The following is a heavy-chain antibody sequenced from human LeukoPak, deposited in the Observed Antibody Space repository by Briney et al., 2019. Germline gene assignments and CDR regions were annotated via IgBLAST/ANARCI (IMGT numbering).Heavy chain of an antibody. CDR2: ISAYNGNT. CDR3: ARVARFLEWLPSFDY. Sequence: GASVKVSCKASGYTFTSYGISWVRQAPGQGLEWMGWISAYNGNTNYAQKLQGRVTMTTDTSTSTAYMELRSLRSDDTAVYYCARVARFLEWLPSFDYWGQGTLVTVSS. V-gene: IGHV1-18*01. CDR1: GYTFTSYG. J-gene: IGHJ4*02. D-gene: IGHD3-3*01.